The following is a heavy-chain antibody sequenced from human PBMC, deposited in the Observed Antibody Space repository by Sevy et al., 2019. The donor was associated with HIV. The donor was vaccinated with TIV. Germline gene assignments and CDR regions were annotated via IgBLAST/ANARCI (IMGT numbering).Heavy chain of an antibody. Sequence: ASVKVSCAAFGYTFTTYDINWVRQAPGQGLEWMGWMSPNTGATGFAQKFQGRVTLTRNKSITTAYMELSSLTYVDTAIYYCARGGNGDFWSYEYYYYGMDVWGQGTTVTVSS. J-gene: IGHJ6*02. D-gene: IGHD3-3*01. CDR3: ARGGNGDFWSYEYYYYGMDV. CDR2: MSPNTGAT. V-gene: IGHV1-8*01. CDR1: GYTFTTYD.